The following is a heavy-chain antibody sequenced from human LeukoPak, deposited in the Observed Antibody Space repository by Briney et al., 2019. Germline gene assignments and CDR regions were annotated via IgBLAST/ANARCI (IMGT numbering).Heavy chain of an antibody. CDR2: INWNGAST. Sequence: PGGSLRLSCAASGFTFEDYAMNWVRHSPGSGLEWISGINWNGASTNYAGSVKGRFTISRDNAKNSLYLQMNSLSAEDTAFYYCAREGAGYTSRLAIDYWGQGALVIVSP. V-gene: IGHV3-20*04. D-gene: IGHD6-19*01. CDR3: AREGAGYTSRLAIDY. J-gene: IGHJ4*02. CDR1: GFTFEDYA.